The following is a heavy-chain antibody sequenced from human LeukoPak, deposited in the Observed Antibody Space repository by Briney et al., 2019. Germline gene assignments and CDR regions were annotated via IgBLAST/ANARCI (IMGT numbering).Heavy chain of an antibody. CDR3: ARGNYYSDSSGYYYFYFDY. CDR1: GYTFISYD. Sequence: ASVKVSCKTSGYTFISYDINWVRQATGQGLEWMGWMNPNSDNTGYAQKFQGRVTMTRNTSISTAYMELSSLRSEDTAVYYCARGNYYSDSSGYYYFYFDYWGQGALVTVSS. J-gene: IGHJ4*02. CDR2: MNPNSDNT. V-gene: IGHV1-8*01. D-gene: IGHD3-22*01.